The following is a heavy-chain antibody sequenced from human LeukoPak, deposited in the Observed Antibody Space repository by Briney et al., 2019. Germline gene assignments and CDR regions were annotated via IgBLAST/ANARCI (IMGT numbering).Heavy chain of an antibody. V-gene: IGHV4-59*01. D-gene: IGHD3-22*01. CDR1: GGSISSYY. CDR2: IYYSGST. Sequence: SETLSLTCTVSGGSISSYYWSWIRQPPGKGLEWIGYIYYSGSTNYNPSLKSRFTMSVDTSKSQFSLKLSSVVVADTAVYYCARDLLNSYYYDSSGYSFGYWGQGTLVTVSS. CDR3: ARDLLNSYYYDSSGYSFGY. J-gene: IGHJ4*02.